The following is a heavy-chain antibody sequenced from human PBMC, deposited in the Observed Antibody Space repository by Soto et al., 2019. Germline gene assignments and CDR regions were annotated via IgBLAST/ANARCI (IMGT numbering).Heavy chain of an antibody. CDR2: MNPKTGNI. V-gene: IGHV1-3*01. CDR1: GYTFVDYA. Sequence: ASVKVSCKASGYTFVDYALHWVRQAPGQGLEWVGWMNPKTGNIKSSHKFEDRVSITRDTATSTAYMELSGLRSEDTAVYFCTREAVVAENWFDPWRQGTLVTVSS. J-gene: IGHJ5*02. D-gene: IGHD3-22*01. CDR3: TREAVVAENWFDP.